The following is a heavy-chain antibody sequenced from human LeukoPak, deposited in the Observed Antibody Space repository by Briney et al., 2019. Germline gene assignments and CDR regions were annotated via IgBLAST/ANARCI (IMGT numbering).Heavy chain of an antibody. CDR2: INPSGGST. CDR1: GYTFTSYY. J-gene: IGHJ6*02. D-gene: IGHD4-11*01. CDR3: ARTLTTGPYYYYYGMDV. V-gene: IGHV1-46*01. Sequence: ASVKVSCKASGYTFTSYYMHWVRQAPGQGLEWMGIINPSGGSTSYAQKFQGRVTMTRDTSTSTVYMELSSLRSEDTAVYYCARTLTTGPYYYYYGMDVWGQGTTVTVSS.